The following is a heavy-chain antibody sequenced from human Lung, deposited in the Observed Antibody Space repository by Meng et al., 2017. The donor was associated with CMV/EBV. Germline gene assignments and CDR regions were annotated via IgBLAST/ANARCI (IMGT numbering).Heavy chain of an antibody. CDR3: ARVGRVTMYFCDY. Sequence: GESLKISCAASGFTVSSNYMSWVRQAPGKGLEWVSIIYGAGTTKYADYVKGRFTFSRDNSKNTLYLQMNSLRAEDTAVYYCARVGRVTMYFCDYWGQGTXVTVSS. CDR1: GFTVSSNY. J-gene: IGHJ4*02. V-gene: IGHV3-66*02. CDR2: IYGAGTT. D-gene: IGHD5-18*01.